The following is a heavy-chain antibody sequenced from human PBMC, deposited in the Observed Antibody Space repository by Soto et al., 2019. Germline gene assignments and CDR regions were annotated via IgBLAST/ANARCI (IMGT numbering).Heavy chain of an antibody. Sequence: ASVKVSCKASGYTFTSYYMHWVRQAPGQGLEWMGIINPSGGSTSYAQKFQGRVTMTRDTSTSTVYMELSSLRSEDTAVYYCARSYGGNSEYYYYGMDVWGQGTTVTVSS. CDR1: GYTFTSYY. V-gene: IGHV1-46*01. J-gene: IGHJ6*02. D-gene: IGHD4-17*01. CDR2: INPSGGST. CDR3: ARSYGGNSEYYYYGMDV.